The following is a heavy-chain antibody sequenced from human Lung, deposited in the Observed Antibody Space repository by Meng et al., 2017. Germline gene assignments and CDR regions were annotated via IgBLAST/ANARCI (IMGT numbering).Heavy chain of an antibody. Sequence: VQAQQGGAVLLKPSETLALTCVVSGGSFSDYYWSWIRQPPEKGLEWIGEINHSGSTNYHPSLESRATLSVDTSQNNLSLKLSSVTAADSAVYYCARGPTTMAHDFDYWGQGTLVTVSS. CDR3: ARGPTTMAHDFDY. V-gene: IGHV4-34*01. D-gene: IGHD4-11*01. J-gene: IGHJ4*02. CDR1: GGSFSDYY. CDR2: INHSGST.